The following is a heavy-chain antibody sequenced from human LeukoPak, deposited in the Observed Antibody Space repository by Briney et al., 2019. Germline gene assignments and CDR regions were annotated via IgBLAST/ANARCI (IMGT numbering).Heavy chain of an antibody. CDR2: IYYSGST. CDR3: ARTTDTGVFDY. CDR1: GGSIGSYY. D-gene: IGHD4-23*01. J-gene: IGHJ4*02. Sequence: SETLSLTCTVSGGSIGSYYWTWIRQPPGKGLEWIGYIYYSGSTNYNPSLKSRVTISVDTSKNQFSLKLSSVTAADTAVYYCARTTDTGVFDYWGQGTLVTVSS. V-gene: IGHV4-59*01.